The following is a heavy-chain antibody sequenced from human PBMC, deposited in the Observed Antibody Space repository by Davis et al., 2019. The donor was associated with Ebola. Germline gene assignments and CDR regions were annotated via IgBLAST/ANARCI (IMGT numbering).Heavy chain of an antibody. V-gene: IGHV4-61*03. D-gene: IGHD6-19*01. J-gene: IGHJ4*02. CDR2: IYYSGTT. CDR1: GGSIGSSSFY. Sequence: GSLRLSCTVSGGSIGSSSFYWGWIRQPPGKGLEWVGYIYYSGTTHYNPSLRGRVTISVDTSKKHFSLKLGSVTAADTAVYYCARGSQWLGPDYWGQGTLVTVSS. CDR3: ARGSQWLGPDY.